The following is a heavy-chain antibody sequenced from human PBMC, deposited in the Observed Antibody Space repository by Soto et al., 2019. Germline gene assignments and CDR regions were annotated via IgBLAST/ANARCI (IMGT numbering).Heavy chain of an antibody. CDR1: GGTFSSYA. CDR2: IIPIFGTA. Sequence: SVKVSCKASGGTFSSYAISWVRQAPGQGLDCMGGIIPIFGTANYAQKFQGRVTITADKSTSTAYMELSSLRSEATAVYYCARASQYSGSYYDSDYWGQGTLVTVSS. V-gene: IGHV1-69*06. J-gene: IGHJ4*02. CDR3: ARASQYSGSYYDSDY. D-gene: IGHD1-26*01.